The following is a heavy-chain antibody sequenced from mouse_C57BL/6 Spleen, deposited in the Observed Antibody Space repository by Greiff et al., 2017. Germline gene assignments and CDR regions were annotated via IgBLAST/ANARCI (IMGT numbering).Heavy chain of an antibody. Sequence: QVQLKESGAELARPGASVKLSCKASGYTFTSYGISWVKQRTGQGLEWIGEIYPRSGNTYYNEKFKGKATLTADKSSSTAYMELRSLTSEDSAVYFCAREYDYDAMDYWGQGTSVTVSS. D-gene: IGHD2-10*02. CDR1: GYTFTSYG. CDR3: AREYDYDAMDY. CDR2: IYPRSGNT. J-gene: IGHJ4*01. V-gene: IGHV1-81*01.